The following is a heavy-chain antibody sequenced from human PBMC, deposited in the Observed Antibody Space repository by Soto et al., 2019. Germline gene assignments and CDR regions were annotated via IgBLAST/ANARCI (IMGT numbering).Heavy chain of an antibody. D-gene: IGHD6-19*01. Sequence: PGGSLRLSCAASGFTFRSYNMNWVRQAPGKGLEWVSYISSSSSTIYYADSVKGRFTISRDNAKNSLYLQMNSLRAEDTAVFYCAKERSSGWSFDYWGQGTLVTVSS. V-gene: IGHV3-48*01. J-gene: IGHJ4*02. CDR2: ISSSSSTI. CDR1: GFTFRSYN. CDR3: AKERSSGWSFDY.